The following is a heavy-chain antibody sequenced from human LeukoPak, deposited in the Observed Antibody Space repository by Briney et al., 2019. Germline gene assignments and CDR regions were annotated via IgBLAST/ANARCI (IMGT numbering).Heavy chain of an antibody. CDR3: ARHRSSPSSGWYHYYYYYMDV. Sequence: SETLSLTCGVYDGSFSGYYWSWIRQPPGKGLEWIGEINHSGSTNYNPSLKSRVTISVDTSENQFSLKLSSVTAADTAVYYCARHRSSPSSGWYHYYYYYMDVWGKGTTVTISS. D-gene: IGHD6-19*01. V-gene: IGHV4-34*01. J-gene: IGHJ6*03. CDR2: INHSGST. CDR1: DGSFSGYY.